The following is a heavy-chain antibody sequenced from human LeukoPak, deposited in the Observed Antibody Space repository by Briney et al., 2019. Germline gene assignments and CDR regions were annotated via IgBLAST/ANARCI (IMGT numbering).Heavy chain of an antibody. D-gene: IGHD4-17*01. CDR3: ASLYGDYISRFDY. CDR2: ISSSSSTI. CDR1: GFTFSSYS. V-gene: IGHV3-48*01. Sequence: GGSLRLSCAASGFTFSSYSMNWVRQAPGKGLEWVSYISSSSSTIYYADSVKGRFTISRDNAKNSLYLQMNSLRAEDTAVYYCASLYGDYISRFDYWGQGTLVTVPS. J-gene: IGHJ4*02.